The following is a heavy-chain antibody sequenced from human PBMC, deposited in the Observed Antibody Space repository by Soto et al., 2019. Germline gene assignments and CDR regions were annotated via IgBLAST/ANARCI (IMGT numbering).Heavy chain of an antibody. CDR2: ISGSGDNT. J-gene: IGHJ4*02. CDR1: GFTFNSFA. V-gene: IGHV3-23*01. Sequence: GGSLRLYCAASGFTFNSFAMSWVRQAPGKGLEWVSAISGSGDNTWFANSVKGRFTISRDNSKSTLYLQMNSLRAEDTALYYCAKSRGGSTGRTSDYWGQGTLVTVSS. CDR3: AKSRGGSTGRTSDY. D-gene: IGHD2-2*01.